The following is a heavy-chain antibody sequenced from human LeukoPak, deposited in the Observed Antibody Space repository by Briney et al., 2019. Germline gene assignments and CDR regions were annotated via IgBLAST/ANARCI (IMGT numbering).Heavy chain of an antibody. CDR3: AREHSSGYYFDAFDI. CDR2: INTNSGGT. CDR1: GYTFTDFY. J-gene: IGHJ3*02. D-gene: IGHD3-22*01. V-gene: IGHV1-2*02. Sequence: ASVKVSCKTSGYTFTDFYVHWLRQAPGQGLEWMGWINTNSGGTNYAQKFQGRVTMTRDTSISTAYMELSRLRSDDTAVYYCAREHSSGYYFDAFDIWGQGTMVTVSS.